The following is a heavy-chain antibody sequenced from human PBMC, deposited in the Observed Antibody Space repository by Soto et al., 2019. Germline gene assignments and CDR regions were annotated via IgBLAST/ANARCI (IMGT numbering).Heavy chain of an antibody. CDR3: VGDQDVHAPMVHGNY. CDR2: ISSSNT. CDR1: GITFSSYS. J-gene: IGHJ4*02. V-gene: IGHV3-48*02. D-gene: IGHD2-8*01. Sequence: EVQLVESGGGLVQPGESLRLSCTASGITFSSYSMNWVRQAPGKGLEWLSYISSSNTAYADSVKGRFTISRDNAKNSVYLQMNSLRDEDTAVYHCVGDQDVHAPMVHGNYWGRGTRVTVSS.